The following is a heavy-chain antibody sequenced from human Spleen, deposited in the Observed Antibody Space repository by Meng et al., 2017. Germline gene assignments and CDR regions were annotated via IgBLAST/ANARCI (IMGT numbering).Heavy chain of an antibody. CDR3: AKYDVHDSSGYE. Sequence: GGSPRLSCVVSGVTISGSDIHWVRQASGKGLEWVGRIGSTRKNYATAYAASMRGKFTISRDDSKNTAYLQMNSLRADDTALYYCAKYDVHDSSGYEWGQGTQVTVSS. CDR1: GVTISGSD. CDR2: IGSTRKNYAT. J-gene: IGHJ4*02. D-gene: IGHD3-22*01. V-gene: IGHV3-73*01.